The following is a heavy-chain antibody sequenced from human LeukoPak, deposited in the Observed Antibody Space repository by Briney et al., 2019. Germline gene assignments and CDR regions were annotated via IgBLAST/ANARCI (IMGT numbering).Heavy chain of an antibody. CDR1: GGSISSYY. V-gene: IGHV4-4*07. D-gene: IGHD4-11*01. Sequence: MPSETLSLTCTVSGGSISSYYWSWIRQPAGKGLEWIGRIYTSGSTNYNPSLKSRVTMSVDTSKNQFSLKLSSVTAADTAVYYCARALQTQRRGSGSYYYYMDVWGKGTTVTVSS. CDR2: IYTSGST. J-gene: IGHJ6*03. CDR3: ARALQTQRRGSGSYYYYMDV.